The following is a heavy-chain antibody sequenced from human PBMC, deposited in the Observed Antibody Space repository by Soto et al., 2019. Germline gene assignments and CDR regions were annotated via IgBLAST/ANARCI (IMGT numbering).Heavy chain of an antibody. Sequence: QVQLVESGGGVVQPGRSLRLSCAASGFTFSSYAMHWVRQAPGKGLEWVAVTPYDGSNKYYADSVKGRFTISRDNSKNTLYLQMNSLRPEDTAVYYCAKLLVLEWEVVQEFDYWGQVTLVTVSS. CDR1: GFTFSSYA. J-gene: IGHJ4*02. CDR3: AKLLVLEWEVVQEFDY. V-gene: IGHV3-30*18. D-gene: IGHD3-3*01. CDR2: TPYDGSNK.